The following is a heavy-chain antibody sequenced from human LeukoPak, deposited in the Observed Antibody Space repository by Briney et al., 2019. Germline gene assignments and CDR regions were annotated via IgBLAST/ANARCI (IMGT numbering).Heavy chain of an antibody. CDR2: INHSGST. CDR1: GGSFSGYY. J-gene: IGHJ4*02. V-gene: IGHV4-34*01. CDR3: ARIHAGAASVDY. Sequence: PSETLSLTCAVYGGSFSGYYWSWIRQPPGKGLEWIGEINHSGSTNYNPSLKSRVTISVDTSKNQFSLKLSSVTAADTAVYYCARIHAGAASVDYWGQGTLVTVSS. D-gene: IGHD6-13*01.